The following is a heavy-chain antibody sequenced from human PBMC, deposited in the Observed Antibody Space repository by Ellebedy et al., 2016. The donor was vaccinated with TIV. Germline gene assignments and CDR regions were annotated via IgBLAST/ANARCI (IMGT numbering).Heavy chain of an antibody. Sequence: AASVKVSCKASGYTFTTYYIHWMRQAPGQGLEWLGWIIPSSGGTNYAPKFQGRVAMTRDTSVSTAYMELSTLTSDDTAVYYCAISPNQYFFDYWGQGTLVTVSS. J-gene: IGHJ4*02. CDR2: IIPSSGGT. CDR3: AISPNQYFFDY. D-gene: IGHD3-9*01. CDR1: GYTFTTYY. V-gene: IGHV1-2*02.